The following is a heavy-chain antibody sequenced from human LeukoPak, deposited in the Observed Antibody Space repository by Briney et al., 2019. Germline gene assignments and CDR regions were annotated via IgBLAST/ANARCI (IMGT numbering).Heavy chain of an antibody. J-gene: IGHJ4*02. CDR2: INHSGST. CDR3: ARNPITRRAGYFDY. V-gene: IGHV4-34*01. D-gene: IGHD2-15*01. CDR1: GGSFSGYY. Sequence: SETLSLTCAVYGGSFSGYYWSWIRQPPGKGLEWIGEINHSGSTNYNPSLKSRVTISVDASKNQFSLKLSSVTAADTAVYYCARNPITRRAGYFDYWGQGTLVTVSS.